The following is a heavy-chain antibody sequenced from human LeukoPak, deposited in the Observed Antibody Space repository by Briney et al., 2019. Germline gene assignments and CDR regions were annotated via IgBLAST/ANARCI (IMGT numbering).Heavy chain of an antibody. Sequence: GESLKISCKGSGYSLTDYWIGWVRQMPGKGLELMGIIYPGDSDTRYSPSFQGQVTISADKSISTAYLQWSSLEASDTAMYYCARRQVSGAAQYYFDYWGQGTLVTVSS. CDR2: IYPGDSDT. J-gene: IGHJ4*02. V-gene: IGHV5-51*01. CDR3: ARRQVSGAAQYYFDY. CDR1: GYSLTDYW. D-gene: IGHD6-13*01.